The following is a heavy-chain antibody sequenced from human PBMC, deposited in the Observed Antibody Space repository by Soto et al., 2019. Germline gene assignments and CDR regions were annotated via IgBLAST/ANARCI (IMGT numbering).Heavy chain of an antibody. J-gene: IGHJ4*02. D-gene: IGHD3-22*01. CDR1: GFTFSSYS. CDR3: ATPPGFYDSTPFDY. Sequence: PGGSLRLSCAASGFTFSSYSMNWVRQAPGKGLEWVSYISSSSSTIYYADSVKGRFTISRDNAKNSLYLQMNSLRDEDTAVYYCATPPGFYDSTPFDYWGQGTLVTVSS. V-gene: IGHV3-48*02. CDR2: ISSSSSTI.